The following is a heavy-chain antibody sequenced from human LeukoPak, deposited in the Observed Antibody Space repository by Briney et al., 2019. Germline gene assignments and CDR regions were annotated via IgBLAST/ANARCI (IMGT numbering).Heavy chain of an antibody. D-gene: IGHD2-21*01. J-gene: IGHJ4*02. V-gene: IGHV3-53*01. CDR3: TRDPVTYCGGDC. CDR2: LFSGAST. Sequence: GGSLRLSCGVSGFSVSNNHMSWVRQAPGKGLEWLSVLFSGASTNYADSVKGRFTISRDQSKNTLFLQMNNLRVEDTAVYYCTRDPVTYCGGDCWGQGTLVTVSS. CDR1: GFSVSNNH.